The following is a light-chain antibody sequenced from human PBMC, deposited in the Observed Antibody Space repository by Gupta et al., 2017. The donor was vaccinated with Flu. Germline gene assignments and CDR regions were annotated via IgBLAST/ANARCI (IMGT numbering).Light chain of an antibody. V-gene: IGKV3-20*01. CDR3: QQYGSSPRT. J-gene: IGKJ1*01. CDR2: SAS. Sequence: ETVLTQSPGTLSLSPGERATLSCSTSPSVSSSYLAWYQQKPGQAPRLLIYSASSRATGIPDRFSGSGSGTEFTLTISRLEPEDFAVYYCQQYGSSPRTFGQGTKVEIK. CDR1: PSVSSSY.